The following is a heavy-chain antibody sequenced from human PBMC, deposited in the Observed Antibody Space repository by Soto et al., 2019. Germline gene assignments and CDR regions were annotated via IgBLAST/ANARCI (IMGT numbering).Heavy chain of an antibody. V-gene: IGHV3-21*01. CDR2: ISSSSSYI. CDR3: ARVYCSGGSCYSSYFDY. Sequence: PGGSLRLSCAASGFTFSSYSMNWVRQAPGKGLEWVSSISSSSSYIYYADSVKGRFTISRDNAKNSLYLQMNSLRAEDTAVYYCARVYCSGGSCYSSYFDYWGQGTLVTVSS. CDR1: GFTFSSYS. J-gene: IGHJ4*02. D-gene: IGHD2-15*01.